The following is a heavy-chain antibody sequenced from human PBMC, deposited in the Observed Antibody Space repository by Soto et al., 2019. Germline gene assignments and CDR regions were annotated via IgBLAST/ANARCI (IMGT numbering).Heavy chain of an antibody. V-gene: IGHV1-69*13. D-gene: IGHD3-3*01. CDR3: ARDYGDYDFWSGPPYWFDH. CDR1: GGTFSSYA. CDR2: IIPIFGTA. Sequence: SVKVSCKASGGTFSSYAISWVRQAPGQGLEWMGGIIPIFGTANYAQKFQGRVTINADESTSTAYMELSSLRSEDTAVYYCARDYGDYDFWSGPPYWFDHWGQGTLVTVSS. J-gene: IGHJ5*02.